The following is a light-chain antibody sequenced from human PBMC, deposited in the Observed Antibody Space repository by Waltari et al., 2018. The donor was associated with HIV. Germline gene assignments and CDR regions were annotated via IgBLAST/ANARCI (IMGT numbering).Light chain of an antibody. J-gene: IGLJ3*02. CDR3: SSYAGSNNHWV. Sequence: QSALTQPPSASGSPGQSVTISCTGTSSDVGGYNYVSWYQQHPGKAPKLMIYEVSKRPSGVPDRFFGSKSGNTASLTVSGLQAEDEADYYCSSYAGSNNHWVFGGGTKLTVL. V-gene: IGLV2-8*01. CDR1: SSDVGGYNY. CDR2: EVS.